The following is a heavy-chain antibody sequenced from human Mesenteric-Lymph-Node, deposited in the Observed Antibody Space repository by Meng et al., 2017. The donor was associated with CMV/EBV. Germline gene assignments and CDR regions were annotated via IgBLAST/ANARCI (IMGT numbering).Heavy chain of an antibody. J-gene: IGHJ3*01. D-gene: IGHD4-11*01. CDR1: EFTQRSYS. CDR3: AKGIRGSNPLDGFDV. V-gene: IGHV3-30*02. Sequence: SEFTQRSYSSHWDRQAPGKGLEWVSFIRFNGRDNYYADSVKGRFIGSRDNSKNTVFLLLNSLKTEDTGVYYCAKGIRGSNPLDGFDVWGQGTMVTVSS. CDR2: IRFNGRDN.